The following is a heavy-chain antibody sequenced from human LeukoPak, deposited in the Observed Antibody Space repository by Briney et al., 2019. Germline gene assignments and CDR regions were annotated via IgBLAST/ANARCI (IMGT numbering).Heavy chain of an antibody. Sequence: GGSLRLSCAASGFTFDDYGMNWVRQAPGKGLEWVAVIWYDGSNEYYADSVRGRFSISRDNSKSTVYLEMNSLRADDTAIYYCASSTVTTRGVGDFDLWGHGTRVTVSS. D-gene: IGHD4-17*01. CDR2: IWYDGSNE. V-gene: IGHV3-33*08. CDR3: ASSTVTTRGVGDFDL. J-gene: IGHJ3*01. CDR1: GFTFDDYG.